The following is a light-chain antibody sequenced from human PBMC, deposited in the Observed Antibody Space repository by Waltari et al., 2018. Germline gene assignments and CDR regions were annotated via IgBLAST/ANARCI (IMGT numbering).Light chain of an antibody. CDR1: QGISSY. V-gene: IGKV1-8*01. J-gene: IGKJ3*01. Sequence: AIRMTQSPSSFSASTGDRVTITCRASQGISSYLAWYQQIPGKAPKLLIYAASTLQSGVPSRFSGSVSGTDFTLTISCLQSEDFATYYCQQYYSYPPAFTFGPGTKVDIK. CDR2: AAS. CDR3: QQYYSYPPAFT.